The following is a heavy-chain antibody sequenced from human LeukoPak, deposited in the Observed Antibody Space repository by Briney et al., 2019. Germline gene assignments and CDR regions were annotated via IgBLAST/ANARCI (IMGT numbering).Heavy chain of an antibody. V-gene: IGHV1-18*04. J-gene: IGHJ4*02. Sequence: AASVKVSCKASGYTFTGYYMHWVRQAPGQGLEWMGWISAYNGNTNYAQKLQGRVTMTTDTSTSTAYMELRSLRSDDTAVYYCARDDSSGHDPVPFDYWGQGTLVTVSS. CDR3: ARDDSSGHDPVPFDY. CDR1: GYTFTGYY. D-gene: IGHD3-22*01. CDR2: ISAYNGNT.